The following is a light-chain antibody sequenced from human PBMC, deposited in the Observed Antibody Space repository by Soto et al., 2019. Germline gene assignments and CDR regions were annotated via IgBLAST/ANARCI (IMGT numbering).Light chain of an antibody. CDR2: EVS. CDR1: SSDVGGYNY. J-gene: IGLJ1*01. Sequence: QSALTQPPSASGSLGQSVTISCTGTSSDVGGYNYVSWYQQHPGKAPKLLVYEVSKRPSGVPDRFSGSKSGNTASLTVSGRQADDEADYHCGLYAGNNKYVFGAGTKLTVL. CDR3: GLYAGNNKYV. V-gene: IGLV2-8*01.